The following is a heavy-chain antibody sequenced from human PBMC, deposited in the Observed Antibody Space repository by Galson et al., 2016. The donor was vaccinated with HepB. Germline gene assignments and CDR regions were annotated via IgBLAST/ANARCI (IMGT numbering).Heavy chain of an antibody. Sequence: SETLSLTCAVSGGSISDDIWWTWVRQPPGKGLEWIGEIYHSGSTNYNPSLKSRVTISVDKSKNQFSLKVTSVTAADTAVYYCARESWFGIYFFDYWGQGTPVTVSS. CDR3: ARESWFGIYFFDY. J-gene: IGHJ4*02. CDR2: IYHSGST. CDR1: GGSISDDIW. V-gene: IGHV4-4*02. D-gene: IGHD3-10*01.